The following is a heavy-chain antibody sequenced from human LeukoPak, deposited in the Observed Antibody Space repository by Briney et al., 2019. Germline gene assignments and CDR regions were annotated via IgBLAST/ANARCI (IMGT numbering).Heavy chain of an antibody. CDR1: GGSISSSSYY. D-gene: IGHD3-22*01. CDR3: ARVLGDSSGYRFDY. V-gene: IGHV4-39*07. Sequence: SETLSLTCTVSGGSISSSSYYWGWIRQPPGKGLEWIGSIYHSGSTYYNPSLKSRVTISVDTSKNQFSLKLSSVTAADTAVYYCARVLGDSSGYRFDYWGQGTLVTVSS. J-gene: IGHJ4*02. CDR2: IYHSGST.